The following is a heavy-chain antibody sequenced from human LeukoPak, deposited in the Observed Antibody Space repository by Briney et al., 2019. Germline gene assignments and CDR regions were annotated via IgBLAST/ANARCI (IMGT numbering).Heavy chain of an antibody. CDR1: GGSISSGGYS. Sequence: ASQTLSLTCAVSGGSISSGGYSWSWIRQPPGKGLEWIGYIYHSGSTYYNPSLKSRVTISVDRPKNQFSLKLSSVTAADTAVYYCARGSMVRGVIDYWGQGTLVTVSS. D-gene: IGHD3-10*01. V-gene: IGHV4-30-2*01. CDR3: ARGSMVRGVIDY. J-gene: IGHJ4*02. CDR2: IYHSGST.